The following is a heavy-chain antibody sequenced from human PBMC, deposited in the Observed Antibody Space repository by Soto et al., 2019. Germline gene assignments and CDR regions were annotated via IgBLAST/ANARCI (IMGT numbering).Heavy chain of an antibody. CDR3: ARGRYYNSGSYSRFDY. J-gene: IGHJ4*02. CDR2: ISSSGNTI. Sequence: QVQLVESGGGLVKPGGSLSLSCAASGFTCSDYYMTWIRQAPGKGLEWVSYISSSGNTIYYAGSVKGRFTISRDNAKNSLYLQMTSLRAEDTAVYYCARGRYYNSGSYSRFDYWGQGTLVTVSA. CDR1: GFTCSDYY. D-gene: IGHD3-10*01. V-gene: IGHV3-11*01.